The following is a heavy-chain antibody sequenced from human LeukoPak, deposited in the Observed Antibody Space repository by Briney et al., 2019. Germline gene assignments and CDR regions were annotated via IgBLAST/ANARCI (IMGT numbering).Heavy chain of an antibody. D-gene: IGHD3-10*01. J-gene: IGHJ4*02. V-gene: IGHV4-34*01. CDR2: INHSGST. CDR3: ARRSPLYGSGSYYLGY. CDR1: GGSFSGYY. Sequence: SETLSLTCAVYGGSFSGYYWSWIRQPPGKGLEWIGEINHSGSTNYNPSLKSRVTISVDTSKNQFSLKLSSVTAADTAVYYCARRSPLYGSGSYYLGYWGQGTLATVSS.